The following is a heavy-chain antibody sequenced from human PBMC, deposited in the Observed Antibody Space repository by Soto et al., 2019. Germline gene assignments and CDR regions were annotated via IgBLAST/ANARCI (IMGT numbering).Heavy chain of an antibody. Sequence: EVQLVESGGGLVQPGRSLILSCAASGFTFDDYAMHWVRQAPGKGLEWVSGLSWNSGSIGYADSVKGRFTISRDNAKNSLYLQMNSLRAEDTALYYCAKDDDAFDIWVQGTMDTVSS. CDR2: LSWNSGSI. CDR1: GFTFDDYA. V-gene: IGHV3-9*01. CDR3: AKDDDAFDI. J-gene: IGHJ3*02.